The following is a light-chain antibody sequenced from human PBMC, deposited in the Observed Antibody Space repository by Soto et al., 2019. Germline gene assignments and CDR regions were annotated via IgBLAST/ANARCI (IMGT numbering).Light chain of an antibody. Sequence: DIQMTQSPSSLSTSVGERVTITCQASQDISNSLNWYQQKPGKAPNLLIYEASKLQAGVPSRFSGGGSGTHFTFTISNLQPEDIATYYCQKYNTVPRTFGQGTKVEI. J-gene: IGKJ1*01. CDR3: QKYNTVPRT. CDR2: EAS. V-gene: IGKV1-33*01. CDR1: QDISNS.